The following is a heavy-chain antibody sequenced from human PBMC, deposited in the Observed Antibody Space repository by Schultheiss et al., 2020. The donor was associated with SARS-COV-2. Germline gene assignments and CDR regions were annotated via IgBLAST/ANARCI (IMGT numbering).Heavy chain of an antibody. Sequence: SETLSLTCAVYGGSFSGYYWSWIRQPPGKGLEWIGSIYYSGSTNYNPSLKSRVTMSVDTSKNQFSLKLSSVTAADTAVYYCARDPYDFWSGYPSGFDYWGQGTLVTVSS. CDR2: IYYSGST. J-gene: IGHJ4*02. CDR3: ARDPYDFWSGYPSGFDY. D-gene: IGHD3-3*01. CDR1: GGSFSGYY. V-gene: IGHV4-34*01.